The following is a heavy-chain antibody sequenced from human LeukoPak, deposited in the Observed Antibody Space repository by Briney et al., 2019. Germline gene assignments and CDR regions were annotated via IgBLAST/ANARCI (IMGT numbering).Heavy chain of an antibody. V-gene: IGHV3-23*01. D-gene: IGHD3-22*01. J-gene: IGHJ4*02. CDR3: AKDRVTIIVVAPMI. CDR2: ISGSSGNT. CDR1: GFTFSSYA. Sequence: GGSLRLSCAASGFTFSSYAMTWVRQAPGKGLEWVSTISGSSGNTYYADSVKGRFTISRDNSKSTLYLQMNSLRAEDTAVYYCAKDRVTIIVVAPMIWGQGTLVTVSS.